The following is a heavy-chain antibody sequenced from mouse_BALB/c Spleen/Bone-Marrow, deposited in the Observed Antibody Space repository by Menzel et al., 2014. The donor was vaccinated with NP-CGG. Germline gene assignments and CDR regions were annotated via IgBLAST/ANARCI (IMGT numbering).Heavy chain of an antibody. CDR2: IFPGIGTT. J-gene: IGHJ2*01. V-gene: IGHV1S132*01. Sequence: QVQLQQSGAELVKPGASVKLSCKTSGYTFTNYWIQWVKQRPGQGLGWIGEIFPGIGTTYYNEKFKGKATLTIDTSSSTAYMQLSSQTSEDSAVYFCARGGNYGYWGQGTTLTVST. CDR1: GYTFTNYW. CDR3: ARGGNYGY. D-gene: IGHD2-1*01.